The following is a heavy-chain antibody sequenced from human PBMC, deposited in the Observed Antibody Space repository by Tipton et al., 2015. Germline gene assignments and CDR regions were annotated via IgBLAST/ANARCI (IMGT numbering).Heavy chain of an antibody. CDR3: ARHLAVADTRSLDY. Sequence: TLSLTCTVSGGSVSSSGSVWDWIRQPPGKALEWIGHIYPSGNTYYTPSLKSRVTFSLDTSKNQFSLHLSSVTAADTAVYYCARHLAVADTRSLDYWGQGALVTVSS. V-gene: IGHV4-39*01. D-gene: IGHD6-19*01. CDR1: GGSVSSSGSV. J-gene: IGHJ4*02. CDR2: IYPSGNT.